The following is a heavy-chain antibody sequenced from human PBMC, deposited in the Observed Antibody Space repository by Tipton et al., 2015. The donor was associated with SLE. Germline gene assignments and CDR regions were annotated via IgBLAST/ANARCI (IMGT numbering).Heavy chain of an antibody. CDR1: SGSISSSDW. CDR2: INHSGST. Sequence: TLSLTCAVSSGSISSSDWWSWVRQPPGKGLEWIGEINHSGSTHYNPSLKSRVIISVDTSKNQLSLKLNSVTAADTTMYYCARNRGSGQQAAFEIWGQGTMVTVSS. J-gene: IGHJ3*02. V-gene: IGHV4-4*02. CDR3: ARNRGSGQQAAFEI. D-gene: IGHD2-15*01.